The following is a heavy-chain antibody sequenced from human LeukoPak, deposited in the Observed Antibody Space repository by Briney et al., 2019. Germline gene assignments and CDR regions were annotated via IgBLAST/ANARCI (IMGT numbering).Heavy chain of an antibody. Sequence: GGSLRLSCAASGFTFSSYSMNWVRQAPGKGLEGVSYISSSSSTIYYADSVKGRFTISRDNAKNSLYLQMNSLRAEDTAVYYCARASITMVRGVTDYWGQGTLVTVSS. CDR1: GFTFSSYS. D-gene: IGHD3-10*01. CDR3: ARASITMVRGVTDY. J-gene: IGHJ4*02. CDR2: ISSSSSTI. V-gene: IGHV3-48*01.